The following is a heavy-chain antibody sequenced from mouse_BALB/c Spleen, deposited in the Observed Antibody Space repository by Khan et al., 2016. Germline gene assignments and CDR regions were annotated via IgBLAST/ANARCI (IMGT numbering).Heavy chain of an antibody. V-gene: IGHV1-80*01. CDR1: GYAFSSYW. Sequence: QVQLQQSGAELVRPGSSVKISCKASGYAFSSYWMNWVKQRPGQGLEWIGQIYPADGDTNYNGKFKGKATLTADKSSSTAYMQLSSLTSEDSAVYFCAGGYGFAYWGQGTLVTVSA. D-gene: IGHD1-2*01. J-gene: IGHJ3*01. CDR2: IYPADGDT. CDR3: AGGYGFAY.